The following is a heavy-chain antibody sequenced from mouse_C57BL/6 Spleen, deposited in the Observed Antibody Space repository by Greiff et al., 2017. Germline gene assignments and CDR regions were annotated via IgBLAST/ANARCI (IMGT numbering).Heavy chain of an antibody. CDR1: GFSFNTYA. CDR3: VRQYGNHAMDY. V-gene: IGHV10-1*01. D-gene: IGHD2-1*01. CDR2: IRSKSNNYAT. J-gene: IGHJ4*01. Sequence: DVHLVESGGGLVQPKGSLKLSCAASGFSFNTYAMHWVRQAPGKGLEWVARIRSKSNNYATYYADSVKDRFTISRDDSESMLYLQMNNLKTEDTAMYYCVRQYGNHAMDYWGQGTSVTVSS.